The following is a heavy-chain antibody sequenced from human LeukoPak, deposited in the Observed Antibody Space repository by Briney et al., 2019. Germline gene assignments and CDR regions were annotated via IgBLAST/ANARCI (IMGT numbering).Heavy chain of an antibody. D-gene: IGHD3-10*01. V-gene: IGHV4-59*01. CDR1: GGSISNYY. CDR2: IYYSGST. Sequence: SETLSLTCTVSGGSISNYYWSWIRQPPGKGLEWIGYIYYSGSTNYNPSLKSRVTISVDTSKNQFSLKLNSVTAADTAVYYCARGGYYGSGNDFRFDPWGQGTLVTVSS. CDR3: ARGGYYGSGNDFRFDP. J-gene: IGHJ5*02.